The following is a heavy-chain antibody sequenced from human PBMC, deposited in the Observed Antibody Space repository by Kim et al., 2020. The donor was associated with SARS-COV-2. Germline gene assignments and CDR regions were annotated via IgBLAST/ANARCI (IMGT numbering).Heavy chain of an antibody. CDR3: ANGAGAPFFFDY. V-gene: IGHV3-23*01. D-gene: IGHD6-19*01. J-gene: IGHJ4*02. CDR2: ISGNGGST. CDR1: GFTFSSYA. Sequence: GESLRLSCAASGFTFSSYAMSWVRQAPGKGLEWVSSISGNGGSTYYADSVKGRFTISRDNSKNTLFLQMNNLRAEDTAVYYCANGAGAPFFFDYRGQGTLVTVSS.